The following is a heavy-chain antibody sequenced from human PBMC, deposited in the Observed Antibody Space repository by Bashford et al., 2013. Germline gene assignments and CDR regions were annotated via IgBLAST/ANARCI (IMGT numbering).Heavy chain of an antibody. CDR1: GGSIGDSTYY. V-gene: IGHV4-39*02. Sequence: SETLSLTCTVSGGSIGDSTYYWEWLRLVPGKGLEWIGNTYFSGSTSYNPSLKSRVTVSVDTSKNHFSLEVRSVTAADTAVYYCARTGGGKVRLTPWGQGTLVTVSS. J-gene: IGHJ4*02. CDR2: TYFSGST. CDR3: ARTGGGKVRLTP. D-gene: IGHD3-9*01.